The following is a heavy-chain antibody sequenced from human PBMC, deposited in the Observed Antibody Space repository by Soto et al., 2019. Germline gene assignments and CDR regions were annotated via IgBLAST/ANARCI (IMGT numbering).Heavy chain of an antibody. CDR3: ARDGVVAAKPFDY. D-gene: IGHD2-15*01. CDR1: GGSIISYY. J-gene: IGHJ4*02. Sequence: SEALSLTCTVSGGSIISYYWSWILQPPGKGLEWIGYIYYSGSTNYNPSLKSRVTISVDTSKNQFSLKLSSVTAADTAVYYCARDGVVAAKPFDYWGQGTLVTVSS. V-gene: IGHV4-59*01. CDR2: IYYSGST.